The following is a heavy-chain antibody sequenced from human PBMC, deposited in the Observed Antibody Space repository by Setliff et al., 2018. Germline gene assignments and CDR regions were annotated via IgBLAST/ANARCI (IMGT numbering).Heavy chain of an antibody. Sequence: PSETLSLTCTVSGGSISSSSYYWGWIRQPPGKGLEWIGSIYYSGSTYYNPSLKSRVTISVDTSKNRFSLKLSSVTAADTAVYYCASCLAARRGGWFDPWGQGTLVTVSS. J-gene: IGHJ5*02. CDR3: ASCLAARRGGWFDP. D-gene: IGHD6-6*01. V-gene: IGHV4-39*01. CDR2: IYYSGST. CDR1: GGSISSSSYY.